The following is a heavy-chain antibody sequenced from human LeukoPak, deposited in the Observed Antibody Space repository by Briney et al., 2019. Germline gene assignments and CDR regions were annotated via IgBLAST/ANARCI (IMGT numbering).Heavy chain of an antibody. D-gene: IGHD3-16*02. V-gene: IGHV3-74*01. CDR1: GFTLRSHW. J-gene: IGHJ3*02. CDR3: VRNSEEYVRGSYRYADAFDI. CDR2: INSDGSST. Sequence: GGSLRLSCVASGFTLRSHWMHWVRQAQGKGLMWVSRINSDGSSTDYADSVKGRFSISRDNAKNTLFLQMSSLRGEDTAVYYCVRNSEEYVRGSYRYADAFDIWGQGTMVTVTS.